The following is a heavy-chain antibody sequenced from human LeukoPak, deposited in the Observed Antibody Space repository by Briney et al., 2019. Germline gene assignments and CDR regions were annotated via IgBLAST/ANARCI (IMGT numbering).Heavy chain of an antibody. D-gene: IGHD3/OR15-3a*01. Sequence: PGGSLRLSCAASGFTFSSSWMTWVRQAPGKGPEWVANIKEDGSEKYYVDSVQGRFTISRDNAQNSLYLQMNSLRAEDTAVYYCATGLYYFDYWGQGTLVTVSS. CDR2: IKEDGSEK. V-gene: IGHV3-7*01. CDR1: GFTFSSSW. J-gene: IGHJ4*02. CDR3: ATGLYYFDY.